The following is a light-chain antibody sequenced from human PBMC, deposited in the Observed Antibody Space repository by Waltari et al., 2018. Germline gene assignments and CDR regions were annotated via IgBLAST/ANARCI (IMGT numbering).Light chain of an antibody. J-gene: IGLJ2*01. CDR1: SSNIGAGYD. V-gene: IGLV1-40*01. CDR3: QSYDRSHVV. Sequence: QAVLTQPPSVSGAPGQRVTIPCTGRSSNIGAGYDVHWYQQFSGTAPKLLIYGNNNRPSGVPDRFSGSKSGTSASLAITGLQAEDEADYYCQSYDRSHVVYGGGTKLTVL. CDR2: GNN.